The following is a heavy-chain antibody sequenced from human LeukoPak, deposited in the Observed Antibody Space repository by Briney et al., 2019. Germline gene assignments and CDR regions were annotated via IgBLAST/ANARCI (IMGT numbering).Heavy chain of an antibody. J-gene: IGHJ4*02. D-gene: IGHD2-15*01. CDR3: ARGDKFSGDY. CDR2: IHQDGNEK. Sequence: GGSLRLSCAASGFTFSSYSMNWVRQAPGKGLEWVANIHQDGNEKYYVDSVKGRFTISRDNAKNSLHLQMNSLRAEDTAVYYCARGDKFSGDYWGQGTLVTVSS. CDR1: GFTFSSYS. V-gene: IGHV3-7*04.